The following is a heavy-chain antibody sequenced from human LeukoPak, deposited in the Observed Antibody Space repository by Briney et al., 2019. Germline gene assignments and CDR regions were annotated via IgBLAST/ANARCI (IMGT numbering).Heavy chain of an antibody. Sequence: PSETLSLTCTVSGGSISSSSYYWGWIRQPPGKGLEWIGSIYYSGSTYYNPSLKSRVTISVDTSKNQFSLKLSSVTAADTAVYYCARDRHPYDSSGYYDYWGQGTLVTVSS. CDR3: ARDRHPYDSSGYYDY. CDR1: GGSISSSSYY. V-gene: IGHV4-39*07. J-gene: IGHJ4*02. D-gene: IGHD3-22*01. CDR2: IYYSGST.